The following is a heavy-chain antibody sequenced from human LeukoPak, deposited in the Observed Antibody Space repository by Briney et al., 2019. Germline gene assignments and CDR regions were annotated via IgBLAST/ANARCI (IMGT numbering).Heavy chain of an antibody. CDR1: GYRFTQYT. Sequence: ASVKVSCKSTGYRFTQYTMSWVREAPGQELEWIGWINTNTGKPTYDQGFTGRFVFSSDTSVSTAYLEISSLKAEDTAVYYCARDPGTGHYVDPWGQGTLVTVSS. J-gene: IGHJ5*02. CDR2: INTNTGKP. D-gene: IGHD3/OR15-3a*01. V-gene: IGHV7-4-1*02. CDR3: ARDPGTGHYVDP.